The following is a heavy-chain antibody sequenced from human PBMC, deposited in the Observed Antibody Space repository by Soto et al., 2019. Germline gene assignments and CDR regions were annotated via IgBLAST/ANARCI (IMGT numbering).Heavy chain of an antibody. D-gene: IGHD2-15*01. Sequence: SGPTLVNHTQTLTLTCTFSGFSLSSGGMCVSWIRQPPGKALEWIARIDWDDDKYYRRTLKTRLSISKDTSKNQVVLTMTNMDPVDTATYYCARTPRYCSGGSCYPWAFDVWGQGTEVTVSS. CDR3: ARTPRYCSGGSCYPWAFDV. CDR2: IDWDDDK. CDR1: GFSLSSGGMC. J-gene: IGHJ3*01. V-gene: IGHV2-70*10.